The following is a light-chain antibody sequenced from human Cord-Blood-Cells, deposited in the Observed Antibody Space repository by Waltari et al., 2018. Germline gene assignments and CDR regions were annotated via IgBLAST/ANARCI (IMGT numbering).Light chain of an antibody. Sequence: DIQMTQSPSTLSASVGDRVTITGRASQSISSWLAWYQQKPGKAPKLLIYKASSLESGVPSRCSGSGSGTEVTLTSSSLQPDDFATYYCQQYNSYSWTFGQGTKVEIK. CDR1: QSISSW. J-gene: IGKJ1*01. CDR2: KAS. V-gene: IGKV1-5*03. CDR3: QQYNSYSWT.